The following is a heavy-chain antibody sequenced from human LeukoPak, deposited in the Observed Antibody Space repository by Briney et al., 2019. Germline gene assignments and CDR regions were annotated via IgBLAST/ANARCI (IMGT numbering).Heavy chain of an antibody. J-gene: IGHJ4*02. Sequence: PGGSLRLSCAASGFTFSSYRMNWVRQAPGKGLEWVSYISSSSSTIYYADSVKGRFTISRDNAKNSLYLQMNSLRDEDTAVYYCARDLPPYCSGGSCYPDYWGQGTLVTVSS. V-gene: IGHV3-48*02. D-gene: IGHD2-15*01. CDR3: ARDLPPYCSGGSCYPDY. CDR2: ISSSSSTI. CDR1: GFTFSSYR.